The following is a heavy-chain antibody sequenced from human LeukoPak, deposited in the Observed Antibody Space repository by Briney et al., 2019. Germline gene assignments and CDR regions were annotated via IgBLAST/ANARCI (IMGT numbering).Heavy chain of an antibody. CDR3: ARVAATGNYWYFDL. J-gene: IGHJ2*01. CDR1: GFSFSTYC. D-gene: IGHD6-13*01. Sequence: PGGSLRLSCAASGFSFSTYCMSWVRQAPGKGLEWVANIKQSGNEKYYVDSVKGRFTISRDNAKNSLYLQMNSLRAEDTALYSCARVAATGNYWYFDLWGRGTLITVSP. V-gene: IGHV3-7*01. CDR2: IKQSGNEK.